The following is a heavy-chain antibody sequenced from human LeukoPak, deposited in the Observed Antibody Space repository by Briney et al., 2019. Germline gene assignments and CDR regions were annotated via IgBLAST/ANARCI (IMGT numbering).Heavy chain of an antibody. CDR2: IKQDGSDK. Sequence: GGSLRLSCVASEISFATYWMTWVRQAPGKGLEWVANIKQDGSDKYYVDSVKGRFTISRDNAKNSVYLQMNSLRAEDTAVYYCARDHNDAFDIWGQGTMVTVSS. V-gene: IGHV3-7*05. CDR3: ARDHNDAFDI. CDR1: EISFATYW. J-gene: IGHJ3*02.